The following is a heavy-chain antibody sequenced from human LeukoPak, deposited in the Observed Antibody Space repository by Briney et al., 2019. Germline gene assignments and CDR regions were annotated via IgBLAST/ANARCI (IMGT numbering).Heavy chain of an antibody. Sequence: PSETLSPTCGVSGGSIDITNYWSWVRQAPGKGLEWIGEISHDGTTNCNPSLRSRVAMSFDRANNQFSLSLTSVTAADTAVYYCTREDRPFCPFAYWGQGVLVTVSS. D-gene: IGHD3-22*01. CDR1: GGSIDITNY. CDR2: ISHDGTT. V-gene: IGHV4-4*02. J-gene: IGHJ4*02. CDR3: TREDRPFCPFAY.